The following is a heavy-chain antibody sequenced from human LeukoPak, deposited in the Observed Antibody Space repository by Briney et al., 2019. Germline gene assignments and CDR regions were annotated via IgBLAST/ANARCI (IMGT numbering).Heavy chain of an antibody. V-gene: IGHV3-9*01. D-gene: IGHD2-8*01. CDR3: AKERVYGYYMDV. CDR2: ISYSSGSI. Sequence: PGGSLRLSCAASGFTFDEYAMHWVRQAPGKGLEWVSGISYSSGSIGYVDSVKGRFTISRDNAKNSLYLQMNSLRAEDTALYYCAKERVYGYYMDVWGKGTTVTVSS. J-gene: IGHJ6*03. CDR1: GFTFDEYA.